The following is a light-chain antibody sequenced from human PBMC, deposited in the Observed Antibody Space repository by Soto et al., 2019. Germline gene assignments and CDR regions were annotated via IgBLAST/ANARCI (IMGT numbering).Light chain of an antibody. CDR2: DAS. CDR3: QQRSNLPGNT. CDR1: QSVSSY. Sequence: EIVLTQSPATLSLSPGERATLSCRASQSVSSYLAWYQQKPDQAPRLLIYDASNRATGIPARFSGSGSGTDFTLTISSLEPEDFAVYYCQQRSNLPGNTFGQGTKLEIK. J-gene: IGKJ2*01. V-gene: IGKV3-11*01.